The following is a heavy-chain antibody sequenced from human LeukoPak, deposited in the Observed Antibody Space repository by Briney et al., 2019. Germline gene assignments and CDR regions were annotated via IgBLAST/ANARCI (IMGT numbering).Heavy chain of an antibody. D-gene: IGHD5-18*01. CDR3: AKGSGYSHPPYYFDY. J-gene: IGHJ4*02. Sequence: GGSLRLSYAASGFTFSSYAMSWVRQAPGKGLEWVSAISGSGGSTYYADSVKGRFTISRDNSKNTLYLQMNSLRAEDTAVYYCAKGSGYSHPPYYFDYWGQGTLVTVSS. CDR1: GFTFSSYA. CDR2: ISGSGGST. V-gene: IGHV3-23*01.